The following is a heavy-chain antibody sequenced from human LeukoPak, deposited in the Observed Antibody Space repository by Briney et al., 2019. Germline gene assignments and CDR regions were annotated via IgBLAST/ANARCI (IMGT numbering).Heavy chain of an antibody. D-gene: IGHD5-12*01. CDR2: ISYDGSNK. Sequence: GGSLRLSCAASGFTFSSYGMHWVRQAPGKGLEWVAVISYDGSNKYYADSVKGRFTISRDNSKNTLYLQMNSLRAEDTAVYYCARGPDSGYDLYMDVWGKGTTVTVSS. CDR3: ARGPDSGYDLYMDV. V-gene: IGHV3-30*03. J-gene: IGHJ6*03. CDR1: GFTFSSYG.